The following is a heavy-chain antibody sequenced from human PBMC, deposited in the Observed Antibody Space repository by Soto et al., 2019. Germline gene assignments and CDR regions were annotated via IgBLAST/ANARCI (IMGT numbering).Heavy chain of an antibody. D-gene: IGHD6-19*01. J-gene: IGHJ3*02. CDR2: IYTSGST. V-gene: IGHV4-4*07. CDR1: GGSISSYY. CDR3: ARVSSGWYPDAFDI. Sequence: XGTLSLTCTVSGGSISSYYWSWIRQPAGKGLEWIGRIYTSGSTNYNPSLKSRVTMSVDTSKNQFSLKLSSVTAADTAVYYCARVSSGWYPDAFDIWGQGTMVTVSS.